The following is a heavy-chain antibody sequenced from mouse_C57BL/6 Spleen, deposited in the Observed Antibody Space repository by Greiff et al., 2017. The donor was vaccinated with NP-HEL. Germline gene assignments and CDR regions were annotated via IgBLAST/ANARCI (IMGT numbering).Heavy chain of an antibody. V-gene: IGHV5-9*01. Sequence: EVQVVESGGGLVKPGGSLKLSCAASGFTFSSYTMSWVRQTPEKRLEWVATISGGGGNTYYPDSVKGRFTISRDNAKNTLYLQMSSLRSEDTAWYYCARRVITTVWDYWGQGTTLTVSS. J-gene: IGHJ2*01. CDR1: GFTFSSYT. CDR2: ISGGGGNT. D-gene: IGHD1-1*01. CDR3: ARRVITTVWDY.